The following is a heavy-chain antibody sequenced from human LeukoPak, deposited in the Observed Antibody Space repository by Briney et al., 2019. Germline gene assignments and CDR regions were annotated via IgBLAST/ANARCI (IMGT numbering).Heavy chain of an antibody. V-gene: IGHV4-59*08. CDR3: ASHRGYCSGGSCYSGAVDY. CDR2: IYYSGST. CDR1: GGSISSYY. Sequence: SETLSLTCTVSGGSISSYYWSWIRQPPGKGLEWIGYIYYSGSTNYNPSLKSRVTISVDTSENQFSLKLSSVTAADTAVYYCASHRGYCSGGSCYSGAVDYWGQGTLVTVSS. J-gene: IGHJ4*02. D-gene: IGHD2-15*01.